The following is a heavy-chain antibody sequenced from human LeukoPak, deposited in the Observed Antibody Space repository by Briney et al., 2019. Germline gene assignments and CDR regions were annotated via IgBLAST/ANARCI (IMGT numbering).Heavy chain of an antibody. CDR1: GFTFSDYY. D-gene: IGHD6-6*01. Sequence: GGSLRLSCAASGFTFSDYYMSWIRQAPGKGLEWVSYISSSGSTIYYADSVKGRFTISRDNAKNSLYLQMNSLGAEDTAVYYCARIDSSSSSINYWGQGTLVTVSS. J-gene: IGHJ4*02. CDR3: ARIDSSSSSINY. V-gene: IGHV3-11*04. CDR2: ISSSGSTI.